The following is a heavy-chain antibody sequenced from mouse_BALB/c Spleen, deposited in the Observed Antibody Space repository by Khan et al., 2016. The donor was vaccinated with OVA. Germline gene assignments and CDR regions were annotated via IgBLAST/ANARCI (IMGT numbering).Heavy chain of an antibody. CDR3: ATLDGNPFAL. Sequence: VQLKPSGAELVKPGASVKLSCSASGFNIQDTYIHWMKQRPEQGLEWIGRIDPPNDDSKYGPKFQAKATLTAEPSSNTAYLQLSSLTSEDTAVYYCATLDGNPFALWGQGNLVSV. CDR2: IDPPNDDS. D-gene: IGHD2-1*01. CDR1: GFNIQDTY. J-gene: IGHJ3*01. V-gene: IGHV14-3*02.